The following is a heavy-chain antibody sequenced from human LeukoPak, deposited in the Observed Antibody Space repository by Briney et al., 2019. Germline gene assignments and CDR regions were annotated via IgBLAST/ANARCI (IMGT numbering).Heavy chain of an antibody. CDR2: LYSGGAT. CDR3: AKGLKGRPYSSSSGLDY. V-gene: IGHV3-66*01. D-gene: IGHD6-6*01. J-gene: IGHJ4*02. Sequence: GGSLRLSCAASGFTVKDNFMSWVRQAPGKGLEWVSVLYSGGATYYADSVKGRFTISRDNSKNTLYLQMNSLRAEDTAVYYCAKGLKGRPYSSSSGLDYWGQGTLVTVSS. CDR1: GFTVKDNF.